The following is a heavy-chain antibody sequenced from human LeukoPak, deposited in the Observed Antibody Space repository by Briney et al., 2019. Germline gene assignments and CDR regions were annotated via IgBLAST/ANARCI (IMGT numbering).Heavy chain of an antibody. J-gene: IGHJ4*02. V-gene: IGHV1-3*01. D-gene: IGHD3-10*01. CDR3: ARASPPMVRGVIIAYYFDY. CDR1: GYTFTSYA. Sequence: ASVKVSCKASGYTFTSYAMHWVRQAPGQRLEWMGWINAGNGNTKYSQKFQGRVTITRDTSASTAYMELSSLRSEDTAVYYCARASPPMVRGVIIAYYFDYWGQGTLVTVSS. CDR2: INAGNGNT.